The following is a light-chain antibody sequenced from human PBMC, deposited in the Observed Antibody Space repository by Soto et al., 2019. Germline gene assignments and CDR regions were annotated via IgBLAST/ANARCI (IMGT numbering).Light chain of an antibody. CDR2: DVT. CDR1: SSDVGGYNY. CDR3: TSYTTSSPYVV. J-gene: IGLJ2*01. V-gene: IGLV2-14*03. Sequence: QSALTQPASVSGSPGQSITITCTGTSSDVGGYNYVSWYQHHPGKAPKLMIYDVTNRPSGVSNRFSGSKSGNTASLTISGLQAEDDADYYCTSYTTSSPYVVFGGGTKLTVL.